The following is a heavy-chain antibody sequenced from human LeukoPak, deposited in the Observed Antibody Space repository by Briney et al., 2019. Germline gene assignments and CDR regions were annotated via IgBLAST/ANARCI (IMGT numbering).Heavy chain of an antibody. Sequence: PGGSLRLSCAASGFTFSSYAMSWVRQAPGKGLEWVSAISGSGGSTYYADSVKGRFTISRDNAKNSLYLQMNSLRAEDTAVYYCARVRTAITMVRGGWNWFDPWGQGTLVTVSS. CDR1: GFTFSSYA. CDR2: ISGSGGST. CDR3: ARVRTAITMVRGGWNWFDP. D-gene: IGHD3-10*01. V-gene: IGHV3-23*01. J-gene: IGHJ5*02.